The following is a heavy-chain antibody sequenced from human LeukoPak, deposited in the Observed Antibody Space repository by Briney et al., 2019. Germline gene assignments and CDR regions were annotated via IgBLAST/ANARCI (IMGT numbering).Heavy chain of an antibody. Sequence: GGSLRLSCAVSGLTFSNSAMSWVRQAPGKGLEWVSAISVGSDVIYYAGSVKGRFAISRDNSKHTVYLQMDSLRVEDTAVYYCAKSHVSTATGTGRYFDYWGQGTLVTVSS. CDR2: ISVGSDVI. V-gene: IGHV3-23*01. CDR1: GLTFSNSA. J-gene: IGHJ4*02. D-gene: IGHD3-9*01. CDR3: AKSHVSTATGTGRYFDY.